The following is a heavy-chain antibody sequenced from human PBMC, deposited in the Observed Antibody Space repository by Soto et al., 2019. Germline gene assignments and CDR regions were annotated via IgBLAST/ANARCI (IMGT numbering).Heavy chain of an antibody. CDR3: ARQMRGYYYYYMDV. CDR2: IYYSGST. Sequence: QVQLQESGPGLVKPSETLSLTCTVSGGSISSYCWSWIRQPPGKGLEWIGYIYYSGSTNYNPSLKSRVTISVDTSKNQFSLKLSSVTAADTAVYYCARQMRGYYYYYMDVWGKGTTVTVSS. J-gene: IGHJ6*03. V-gene: IGHV4-59*08. CDR1: GGSISSYC.